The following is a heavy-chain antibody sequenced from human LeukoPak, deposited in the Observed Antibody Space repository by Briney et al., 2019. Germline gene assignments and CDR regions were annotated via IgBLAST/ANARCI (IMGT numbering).Heavy chain of an antibody. CDR2: ISYDGSNK. Sequence: GGSLRLSCAVSGFPFSSYGMHWVRQAPGKGLEWVAVISYDGSNKYYADSVKGRFTISRDNSKNTLYLQMNSLRAEDTAVYYCAKDARYGSGSYWIYYFDYWGQGTLVTVSS. CDR1: GFPFSSYG. D-gene: IGHD3-10*01. CDR3: AKDARYGSGSYWIYYFDY. V-gene: IGHV3-30*18. J-gene: IGHJ4*02.